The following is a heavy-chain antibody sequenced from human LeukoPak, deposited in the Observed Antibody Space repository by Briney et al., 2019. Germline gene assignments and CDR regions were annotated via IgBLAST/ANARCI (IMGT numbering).Heavy chain of an antibody. Sequence: SETLSLTCAVYGGSFSGYYWSWIRQPPGKGLEWIGEINHSGSTNYNPSLKSRVTISVDTSKNQFSLKLSSVTAADTAVYYCAKDQTTVTNNWFDPWGQGTLVTVSS. J-gene: IGHJ5*02. CDR3: AKDQTTVTNNWFDP. CDR2: INHSGST. V-gene: IGHV4-34*01. CDR1: GGSFSGYY. D-gene: IGHD4-17*01.